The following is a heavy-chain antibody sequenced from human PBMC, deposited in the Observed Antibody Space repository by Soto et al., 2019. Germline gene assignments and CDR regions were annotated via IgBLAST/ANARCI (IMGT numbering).Heavy chain of an antibody. J-gene: IGHJ5*02. CDR2: ISSSSSTI. V-gene: IGHV3-48*02. Sequence: EVQLVESGGGLVQPGGSLRLSCAASGFTFSSYSMNWVRQAPGKGLEWVSYISSSSSTIYYADSVKGRFTISRDNAKNSLYLQMNSLRDEDTAVYYCARDPPKWELLIIGEDDWFDPWGQGTLVTVSS. CDR3: ARDPPKWELLIIGEDDWFDP. D-gene: IGHD1-26*01. CDR1: GFTFSSYS.